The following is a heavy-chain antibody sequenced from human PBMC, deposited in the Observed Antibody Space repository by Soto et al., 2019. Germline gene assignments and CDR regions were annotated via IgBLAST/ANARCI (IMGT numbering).Heavy chain of an antibody. V-gene: IGHV1-2*04. D-gene: IGHD3-16*01. CDR1: GYTFTGYY. CDR2: INPNSGGT. Sequence: GASVKVSCKASGYTFTGYYMHWVRQAPGQGLEWMGWINPNSGGTNYAQKFQGWVTMTRDTSISTAYMELSRLRSDDTAVYYCARDHYYVWGSLTVPYGMDVWGPGTTVTVSS. CDR3: ARDHYYVWGSLTVPYGMDV. J-gene: IGHJ6*02.